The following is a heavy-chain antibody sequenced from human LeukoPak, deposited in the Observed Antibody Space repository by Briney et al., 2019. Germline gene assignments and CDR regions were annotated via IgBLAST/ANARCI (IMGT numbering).Heavy chain of an antibody. D-gene: IGHD3-22*01. CDR1: GYTFTGYY. Sequence: VSVKVSCKASGYTFTGYYMHWVRQAPGQGLEWMGRINPNSGGTNYAQKFQGRVTMTRDTSISTAYMELSRLRSDDTAVYYCARGLGYYDSSGYYYVEYFQHWGQGTLVTVSS. J-gene: IGHJ1*01. CDR2: INPNSGGT. CDR3: ARGLGYYDSSGYYYVEYFQH. V-gene: IGHV1-2*06.